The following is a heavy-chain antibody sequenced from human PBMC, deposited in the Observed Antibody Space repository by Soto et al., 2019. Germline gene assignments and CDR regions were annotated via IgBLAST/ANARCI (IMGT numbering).Heavy chain of an antibody. D-gene: IGHD1-7*01. CDR3: ARAVPEKLPNWFDP. V-gene: IGHV1-3*01. Sequence: ASVKVSCKGSGYTFTSYAMHWVRQAPGQRLEWMGWINAGNGNTKYSQKFQGRVTITRDTSASTAYMELSSLRSEDTAVYYCARAVPEKLPNWFDPWGQGTLVTVSS. J-gene: IGHJ5*02. CDR2: INAGNGNT. CDR1: GYTFTSYA.